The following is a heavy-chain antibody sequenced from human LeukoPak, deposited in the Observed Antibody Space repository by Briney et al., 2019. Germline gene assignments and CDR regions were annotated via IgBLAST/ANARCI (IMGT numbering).Heavy chain of an antibody. J-gene: IGHJ4*02. V-gene: IGHV3-73*01. CDR1: GFTFSGSA. D-gene: IGHD3-10*01. CDR3: TRLLDDYYGSGSYGDDY. CDR2: IRSKANSYAT. Sequence: GGSLRLSCAASGFTFSGSAMHWVCQASGKGLEWVGRIRSKANSYATAYAASVKGRFTISRDDSKNTAYLQMNSLKTEDTAVYYCTRLLDDYYGSGSYGDDYWGQGTLVTVSS.